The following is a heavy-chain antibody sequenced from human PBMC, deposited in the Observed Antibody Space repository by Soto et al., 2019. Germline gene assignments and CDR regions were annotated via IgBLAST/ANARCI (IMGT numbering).Heavy chain of an antibody. D-gene: IGHD4-4*01. V-gene: IGHV4-59*01. CDR3: ARTERLQAFDY. CDR2: MHNSGST. CDR1: GVSISSYY. J-gene: IGHJ4*02. Sequence: QVQLQESGPGLMKPSETLSLTCTVSGVSISSYYWSWIRQPPVKRLEWIGYMHNSGSTNYNPSLQSRVTISIDTAKSQFSLKLTSVTAADTAVYYCARTERLQAFDYWGQGTLVTVSS.